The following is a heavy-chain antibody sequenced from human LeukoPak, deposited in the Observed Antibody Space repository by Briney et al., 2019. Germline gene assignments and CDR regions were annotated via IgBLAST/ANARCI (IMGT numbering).Heavy chain of an antibody. CDR3: ATGSYSSSWYWFDP. CDR1: GSSFTSCW. CDR2: IDPSDSYT. J-gene: IGHJ5*02. V-gene: IGHV5-10-1*01. D-gene: IGHD6-13*01. Sequence: RGESLQISCQGSGSSFTSCWISWVRQLPGKGLEWMGRIDPSDSYTNYSPSFQGHVTISADKSISTAYLQWSSLKASDTAMYYCATGSYSSSWYWFDPWGQGTLVTVSS.